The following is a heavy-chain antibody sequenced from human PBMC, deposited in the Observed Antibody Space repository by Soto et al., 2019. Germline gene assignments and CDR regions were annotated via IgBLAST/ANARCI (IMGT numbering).Heavy chain of an antibody. J-gene: IGHJ4*02. CDR1: GFTFSNYA. Sequence: QVQLVESGGGVVQPGRSLRLSCAPSGFTFSNYAMHWVRQAPGKGLEWVAVISYDGSNKYYADSVKGRFTISRDNSKNTLYLQTNSLRAEDTPVYYCARDKRDLRFLEWSYYFDYWGQGTLVTVSS. CDR2: ISYDGSNK. V-gene: IGHV3-30-3*01. D-gene: IGHD3-3*01. CDR3: ARDKRDLRFLEWSYYFDY.